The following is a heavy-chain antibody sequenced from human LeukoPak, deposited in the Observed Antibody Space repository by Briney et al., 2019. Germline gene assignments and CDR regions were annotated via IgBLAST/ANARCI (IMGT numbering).Heavy chain of an antibody. Sequence: SETLSLTCTVSGGSISSSSYYWGWIRQPPGKGLEWIGYIYYSGSTNYNPSLKSRVTISVDTSKNQFSLKLSSVTAADTAVYYCARENTMYGMDVWGQGTTVTVSS. D-gene: IGHD3-10*01. V-gene: IGHV4-61*01. CDR2: IYYSGST. CDR3: ARENTMYGMDV. J-gene: IGHJ6*02. CDR1: GGSISSSSYY.